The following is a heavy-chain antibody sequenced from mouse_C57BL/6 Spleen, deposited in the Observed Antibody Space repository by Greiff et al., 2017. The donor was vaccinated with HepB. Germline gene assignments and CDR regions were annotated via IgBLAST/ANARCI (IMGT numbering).Heavy chain of an antibody. CDR3: ARHEVRNWGYFDV. J-gene: IGHJ1*03. CDR1: GYTFTSYG. V-gene: IGHV1-81*01. Sequence: VQLQQSGAELARPGASVKLSCKASGYTFTSYGISWVKQRTGQGLEWIGEIYPRSGNTYYNEKFKGKATLTADKSSSTVYMELSRLTSEDSAVYFCARHEVRNWGYFDVWGTGTTVTVSS. CDR2: IYPRSGNT. D-gene: IGHD4-1*01.